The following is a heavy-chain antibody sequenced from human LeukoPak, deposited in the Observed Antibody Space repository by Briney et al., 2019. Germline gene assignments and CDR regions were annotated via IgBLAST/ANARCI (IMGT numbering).Heavy chain of an antibody. D-gene: IGHD1-1*01. V-gene: IGHV3-48*03. Sequence: GGSLRLSCAASGLTFSSYEMNWVRQAPGKGLEWVSYVSSSGTTIYYADSVKGRFTVSRDNAKNSLYLQMNSLRAEGTAIYYCARQLASGFDPWGQGTLVTVSS. CDR3: ARQLASGFDP. CDR2: VSSSGTTI. CDR1: GLTFSSYE. J-gene: IGHJ5*02.